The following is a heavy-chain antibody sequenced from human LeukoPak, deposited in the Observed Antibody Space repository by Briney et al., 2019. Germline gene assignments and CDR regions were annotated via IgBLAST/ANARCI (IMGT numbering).Heavy chain of an antibody. CDR3: ARALIGYYFDY. CDR1: GFTFSSYA. CDR2: ISGSGGST. Sequence: PGGSLRLSCAASGFTFSSYAMTWVRQAPGKGLEWVSAISGSGGSTYYADSVKGRFTISRDNSKNSLYLQMNSLRAEDTAVYYCARALIGYYFDYWGQGTLVTVSS. D-gene: IGHD2-8*01. J-gene: IGHJ4*02. V-gene: IGHV3-23*01.